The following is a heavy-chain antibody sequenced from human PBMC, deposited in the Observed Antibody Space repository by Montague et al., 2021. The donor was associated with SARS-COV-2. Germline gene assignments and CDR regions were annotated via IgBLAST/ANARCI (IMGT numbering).Heavy chain of an antibody. D-gene: IGHD1-26*01. CDR2: TYYRSKWYN. J-gene: IGHJ6*02. V-gene: IGHV6-1*01. Sequence: CAISGDSVASNXAAWIWIRQSPSRGLEWLARTYYRSKWYNEYAVSVKSXINIIPDTSKNHLSLQVNSVTPEDTAVYYCAREGEWELQGPRHSSFYFAMDVWGQGTSVTVSS. CDR1: GDSVASNXAA. CDR3: AREGEWELQGPRHSSFYFAMDV.